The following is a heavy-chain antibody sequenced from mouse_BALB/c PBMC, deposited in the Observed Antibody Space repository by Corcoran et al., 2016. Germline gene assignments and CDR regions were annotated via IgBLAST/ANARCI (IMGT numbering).Heavy chain of an antibody. D-gene: IGHD1-2*01. Sequence: EVQLQQSGPELVKPGASVKISCKASGYSFTGYFMNWVMQSHGKSLEWIGRINPYNGDTFYNQKFKGKATLTVDKSSSTAHMELRSLASEDPAVYYCAIYYGYYWGQGTTLTVSS. CDR2: INPYNGDT. V-gene: IGHV1-20*02. CDR3: AIYYGYY. CDR1: GYSFTGYF. J-gene: IGHJ2*01.